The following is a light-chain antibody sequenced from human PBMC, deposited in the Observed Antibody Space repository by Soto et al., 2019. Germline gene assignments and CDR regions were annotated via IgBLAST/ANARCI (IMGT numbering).Light chain of an antibody. CDR3: QQYDSYPLT. Sequence: DIQMSQSPSTLSASVGDRVTITCRASQSIGSWLAWHQQEPGKAPKLLIYKASSLESGVPSRFSGSGSGTEFTLSISSLQPDDSATYYCQQYDSYPLTFGGGTRWIS. J-gene: IGKJ4*01. CDR1: QSIGSW. CDR2: KAS. V-gene: IGKV1-5*03.